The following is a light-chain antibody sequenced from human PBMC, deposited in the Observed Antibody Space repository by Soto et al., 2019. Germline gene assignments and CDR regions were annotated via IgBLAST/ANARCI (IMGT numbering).Light chain of an antibody. Sequence: QSALTQPASVSGSPGQSITISCTGTSSDVGGYNYVSWYQQHPGKAPKLMIYDVSDRPSGVSSRFSGSKSGNTASLTISGLQVEDEADYYCSSYTSRSTLVFGGGIKLTVL. CDR3: SSYTSRSTLV. CDR2: DVS. V-gene: IGLV2-14*01. J-gene: IGLJ2*01. CDR1: SSDVGGYNY.